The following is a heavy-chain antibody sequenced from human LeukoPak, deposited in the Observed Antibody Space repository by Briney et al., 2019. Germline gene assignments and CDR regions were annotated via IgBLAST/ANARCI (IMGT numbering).Heavy chain of an antibody. D-gene: IGHD3-10*01. CDR3: AKDIGDALIRGAHHGMDV. V-gene: IGHV3-13*01. Sequence: PGGSLRLSCAASGFTFSSFDMHWVRHPTGQGLEWVSTIGTASDTYYPGSVEGRFTLSRDNAKNSLYLQMNSLRAEDTALYYCAKDIGDALIRGAHHGMDVWGQGTTVTVSS. CDR2: IGTASDT. J-gene: IGHJ6*02. CDR1: GFTFSSFD.